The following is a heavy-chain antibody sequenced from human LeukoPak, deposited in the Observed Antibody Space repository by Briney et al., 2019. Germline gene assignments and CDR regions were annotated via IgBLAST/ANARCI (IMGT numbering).Heavy chain of an antibody. CDR3: ATSGTTMVRGAYNWFDP. V-gene: IGHV4-34*01. Sequence: SETLSLTCAVYGGSFSGYYWSWIRQPPGKGLEWIGEINHSGSTNYNPSLKSRVTISVDTSKNQFSLKLSSVTAADTAVYYCATSGTTMVRGAYNWFDPWGQGTLVTVSS. CDR2: INHSGST. J-gene: IGHJ5*02. D-gene: IGHD3-10*01. CDR1: GGSFSGYY.